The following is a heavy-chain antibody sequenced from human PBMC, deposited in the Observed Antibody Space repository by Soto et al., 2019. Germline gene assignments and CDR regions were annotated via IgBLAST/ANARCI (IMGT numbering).Heavy chain of an antibody. Sequence: QVQLVQSGAEVKKPGASVKVSCKASGYTFTSYAMHWVRQAPGQRLEWMGWINAGNGNTKYSQKFQGRVTITRDTSASTAYMEMSSLRSEDTAVYYCARDLRRCGELWGWFDPWGQGTLVTVSS. V-gene: IGHV1-3*01. CDR1: GYTFTSYA. J-gene: IGHJ5*02. D-gene: IGHD3-10*01. CDR2: INAGNGNT. CDR3: ARDLRRCGELWGWFDP.